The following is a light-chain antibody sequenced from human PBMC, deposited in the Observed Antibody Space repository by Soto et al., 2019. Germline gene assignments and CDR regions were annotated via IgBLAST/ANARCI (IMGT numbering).Light chain of an antibody. CDR1: SSDVGGYKY. Sequence: QSALTQPASVSGSPGQSITISCTGTSSDVGGYKYVSWYQQHPGKDPKLIIYDVSNRPSGVSNRFSGSKSGNTASLTISGLQAEDEADYYCISYRSSSTLIFGGGTKLTVL. J-gene: IGLJ2*01. V-gene: IGLV2-14*01. CDR3: ISYRSSSTLI. CDR2: DVS.